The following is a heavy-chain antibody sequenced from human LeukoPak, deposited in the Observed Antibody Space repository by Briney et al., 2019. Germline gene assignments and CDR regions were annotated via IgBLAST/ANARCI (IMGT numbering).Heavy chain of an antibody. Sequence: SGSLSLTCAVSGGSISSSSWWSWVRQPPGKGLEWIGEIYHSGSTNYNPSLKSRVTISVDKSKNQFSLKLSSVTAADTAVFYCARGAGPSSADYFDSWGQGTLVTVSS. CDR2: IYHSGST. CDR3: ARGAGPSSADYFDS. V-gene: IGHV4-4*02. CDR1: GGSISSSSW. J-gene: IGHJ4*02.